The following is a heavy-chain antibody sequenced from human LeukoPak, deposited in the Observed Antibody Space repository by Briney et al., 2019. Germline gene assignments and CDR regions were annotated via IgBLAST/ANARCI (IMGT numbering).Heavy chain of an antibody. CDR2: IIPILGIA. CDR3: ARAPYDGAFDI. J-gene: IGHJ3*02. D-gene: IGHD2-21*01. V-gene: IGHV1-69*04. Sequence: ASVKVSCKASGGTFSSYAISWVRQAPGQGLERMGRIIPILGIANYAQKFQGRVTITADKSTSTAYMELSSLRSEDTAVYYCARAPYDGAFDIWGQGTMVTVSS. CDR1: GGTFSSYA.